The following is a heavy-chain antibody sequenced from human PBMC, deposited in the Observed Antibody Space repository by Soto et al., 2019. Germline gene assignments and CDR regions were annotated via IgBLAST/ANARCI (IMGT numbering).Heavy chain of an antibody. CDR2: INPNSGGT. D-gene: IGHD3-10*01. CDR1: GYTFTGYY. Sequence: GASVRVSCHASGYTFTGYYMHWVRQAPGQGLEWMGWINPNSGGTNYAQKFQGWVTMTRDTSISTAYMELSRLRSDDTAVYYCARGSAVYYYGMDVWGQGTTVTVSS. J-gene: IGHJ6*02. V-gene: IGHV1-2*04. CDR3: ARGSAVYYYGMDV.